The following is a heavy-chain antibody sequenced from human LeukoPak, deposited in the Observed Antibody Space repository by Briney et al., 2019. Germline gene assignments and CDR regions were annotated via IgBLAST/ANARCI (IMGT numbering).Heavy chain of an antibody. CDR1: GGSISSHY. D-gene: IGHD1-26*01. J-gene: IGHJ4*02. V-gene: IGHV4-4*09. Sequence: SETLSLTCTVSGGSISSHYWSWIRQTPEKGLEWMGHIHTSGESRYYPSLESRLTMSIDTSRNQLSLKLTSVTAADTAVYFCARLGSYHDFWGQGALVTVSS. CDR2: IHTSGES. CDR3: ARLGSYHDF.